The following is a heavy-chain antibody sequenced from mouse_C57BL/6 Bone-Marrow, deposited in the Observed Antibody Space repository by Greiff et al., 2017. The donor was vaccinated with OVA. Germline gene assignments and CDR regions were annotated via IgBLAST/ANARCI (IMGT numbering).Heavy chain of an antibody. D-gene: IGHD2-5*01. CDR3: ARENYSNYGYAMDY. J-gene: IGHJ4*01. CDR2: ISDGGSYT. CDR1: GFTFSSYA. V-gene: IGHV5-4*01. Sequence: EVMLVESGGGLVKPGGSLKLSCAASGFTFSSYAMSWVRQTPEKRLEWVATISDGGSYTYYPDNVKGRFTISRDNAKNNLYLQMSHLKSEDTAMYYCARENYSNYGYAMDYWGQGTSVTVSS.